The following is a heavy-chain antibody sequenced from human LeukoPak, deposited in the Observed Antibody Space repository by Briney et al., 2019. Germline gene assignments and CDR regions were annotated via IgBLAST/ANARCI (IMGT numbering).Heavy chain of an antibody. CDR1: GFPFRSYG. D-gene: IGHD6-19*01. V-gene: IGHV3-30*02. CDR3: AKDEYSSGWYEDYFDY. CDR2: IRYDGSKK. Sequence: GGSLRLSCAASGFPFRSYGMHCVPEAPGKGLEGVAYIRYDGSKKYYADSVKGRFTITRENSKNTLYLQMNSLRAEDTAVYYCAKDEYSSGWYEDYFDYWGQGTLVTVSS. J-gene: IGHJ4*02.